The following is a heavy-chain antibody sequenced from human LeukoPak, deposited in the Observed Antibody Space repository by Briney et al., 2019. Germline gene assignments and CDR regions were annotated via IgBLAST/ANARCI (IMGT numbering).Heavy chain of an antibody. V-gene: IGHV4-59*11. CDR2: ISYTGAT. D-gene: IGHD2-15*01. CDR1: GASISNQH. CDR3: ASRGGPYTGQIEDY. Sequence: SETLSLTCTVSGASISNQHWDWIRQSPGKGLEWIGYISYTGATGYNPSLKSRATMSVDTSKNQFSLKLSSVTAADTAVYYCASRGGPYTGQIEDYWGQGTLVTVSS. J-gene: IGHJ4*02.